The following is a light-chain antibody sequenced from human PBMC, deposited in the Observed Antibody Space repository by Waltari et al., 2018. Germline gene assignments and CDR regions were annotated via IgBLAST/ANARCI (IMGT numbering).Light chain of an antibody. V-gene: IGKV1-39*01. J-gene: IGKJ2*01. Sequence: DIQMTQSPSSLSASVGERVTITCRASQRISSYLNWYQQKPGKAHNLLIDAASTLQRGVPTRFSGSGSGADFTLTISSLQPEDCATYYCQQSYSTPDTFGQGTKLEIK. CDR1: QRISSY. CDR2: AAS. CDR3: QQSYSTPDT.